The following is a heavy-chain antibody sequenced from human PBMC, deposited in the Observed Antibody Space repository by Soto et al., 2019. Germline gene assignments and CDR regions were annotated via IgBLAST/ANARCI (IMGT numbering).Heavy chain of an antibody. D-gene: IGHD3-22*01. J-gene: IGHJ4*02. CDR2: IIPIFGTA. Sequence: QVQLVQSGAEVKKPGSSVKVSCKASGGTFSSYAISWVRQAPGQGLEWMGGIIPIFGTANYAQKFQGRGTITADESTSTAYMELSSLRSEDTAVYYCARSPIDSSGYYYGSYFGYWGQGTLVTVSS. CDR3: ARSPIDSSGYYYGSYFGY. V-gene: IGHV1-69*01. CDR1: GGTFSSYA.